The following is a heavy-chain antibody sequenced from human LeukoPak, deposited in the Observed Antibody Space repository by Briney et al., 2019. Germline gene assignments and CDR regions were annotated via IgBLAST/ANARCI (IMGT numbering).Heavy chain of an antibody. D-gene: IGHD3-22*01. CDR1: GYTFTSYD. CDR2: MNPNSGNT. V-gene: IGHV1-8*01. CDR3: ARGLYYYDSSGYYEYNWFDP. Sequence: ASVKVSRKASGYTFTSYDINWVRQATGQGLEWMGWMNPNSGNTGYAQKFQGRVTMTRNTSISTAYMELSSLRSEDTAVYYCARGLYYYDSSGYYEYNWFDPWGQGTLVTVSS. J-gene: IGHJ5*02.